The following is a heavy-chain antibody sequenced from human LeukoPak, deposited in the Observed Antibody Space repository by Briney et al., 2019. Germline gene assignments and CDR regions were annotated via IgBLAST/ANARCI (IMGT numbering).Heavy chain of an antibody. CDR1: GGSISSSSYY. Sequence: SETLSLTCTVSGGSISSSSYYWGWIRQPPGKGLEWIGSIYYSGSTYYNPSLKSRVTISADTSKNQFSLKLSSVTAADTAVYYCARSSSGWYFSYYFDYWGQGTLVTVSS. J-gene: IGHJ4*02. CDR2: IYYSGST. D-gene: IGHD6-19*01. V-gene: IGHV4-39*01. CDR3: ARSSSGWYFSYYFDY.